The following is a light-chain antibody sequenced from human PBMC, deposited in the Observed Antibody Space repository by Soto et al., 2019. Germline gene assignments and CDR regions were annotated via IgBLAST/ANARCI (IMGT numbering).Light chain of an antibody. CDR2: LNSDGTH. J-gene: IGLJ1*01. CDR1: SGHSSYA. Sequence: QTVVTQSPSASASLGASVRLTCTLTSGHSSYAIAWHQQQPEKGPRFLMKLNSDGTHSKGAGIPDRYSGSSSGAERYLTISSLQSEDEADYYCQTWGTGIHVFGTGTKLTVL. V-gene: IGLV4-69*01. CDR3: QTWGTGIHV.